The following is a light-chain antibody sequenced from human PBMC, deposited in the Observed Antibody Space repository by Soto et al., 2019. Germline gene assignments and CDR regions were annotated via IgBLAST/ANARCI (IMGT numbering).Light chain of an antibody. V-gene: IGKV3-20*01. CDR3: EQYHKSPLT. CDR2: RAS. J-gene: IGKJ4*01. CDR1: ETISTNY. Sequence: EIVLTQSPGTLSLSPGERATLSCRASETISTNYLAWYQQKPGRAPSLLIPRASTRATGIPDRFRGSGSGTDFTLTISRLEPEDIVVYYCEQYHKSPLTCGGGTKVEIK.